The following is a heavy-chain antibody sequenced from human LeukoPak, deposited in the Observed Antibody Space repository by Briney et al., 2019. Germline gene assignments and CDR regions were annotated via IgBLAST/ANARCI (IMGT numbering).Heavy chain of an antibody. Sequence: PGGSLRLSCAASGFTFSSYTMNWIRQAPGKGLEWVSSISGSSRHKYYADSVKGRFTISRDNAKNSLYLQMNSLRAEDTAVYYCARTANFAAGYYIDYWGQGVLVTVSS. J-gene: IGHJ4*02. V-gene: IGHV3-21*01. D-gene: IGHD6-13*01. CDR1: GFTFSSYT. CDR2: ISGSSRHK. CDR3: ARTANFAAGYYIDY.